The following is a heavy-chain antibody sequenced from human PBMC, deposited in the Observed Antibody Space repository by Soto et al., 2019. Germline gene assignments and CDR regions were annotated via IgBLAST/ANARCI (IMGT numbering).Heavy chain of an antibody. CDR3: ARARAADRYSSGWYYGMDV. Sequence: GGSLRLSCAASGFTFSSYAMHWVRQAPGKGLEWVAVISYDGSNKYYADSVKGRFTISRDNSKNTLYLQMNSLRAEDTAVYYCARARAADRYSSGWYYGMDVWGQGTTVTVSS. CDR1: GFTFSSYA. CDR2: ISYDGSNK. J-gene: IGHJ6*02. D-gene: IGHD6-19*01. V-gene: IGHV3-30-3*01.